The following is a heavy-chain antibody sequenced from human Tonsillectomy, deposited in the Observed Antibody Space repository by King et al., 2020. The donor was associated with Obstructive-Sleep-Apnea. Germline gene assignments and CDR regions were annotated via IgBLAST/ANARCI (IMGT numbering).Heavy chain of an antibody. Sequence: VQLVESGGGLVQPGGSLRLSCAASGFTFSSYAMSWVRQAPGKGLEWGSTISGSGDSTYLADSVKGRFTISRDNSKNTLYLQMNSLRAEDTALYYCAKGPAQQLVPNYFDYWGQGNLVTVSS. J-gene: IGHJ4*02. CDR1: GFTFSSYA. CDR2: ISGSGDST. D-gene: IGHD6-13*01. CDR3: AKGPAQQLVPNYFDY. V-gene: IGHV3-23*04.